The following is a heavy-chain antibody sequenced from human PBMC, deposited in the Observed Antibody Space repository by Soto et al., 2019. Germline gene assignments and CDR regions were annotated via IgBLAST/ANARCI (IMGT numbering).Heavy chain of an antibody. J-gene: IGHJ5*02. V-gene: IGHV3-73*01. Sequence: GGSLRLSCAASGFTFSGSAMHWVRQASGKGLEWVGRIRSKANSYATAYAASVKGRFTISRDDSKNTAYLQMNSLKTEDTAVYYCTRPGIAAAGPTWGQGTLVTV. D-gene: IGHD6-13*01. CDR1: GFTFSGSA. CDR3: TRPGIAAAGPT. CDR2: IRSKANSYAT.